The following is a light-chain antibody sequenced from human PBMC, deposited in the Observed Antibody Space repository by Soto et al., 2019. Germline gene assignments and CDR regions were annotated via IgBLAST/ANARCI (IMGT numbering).Light chain of an antibody. V-gene: IGKV1-5*01. CDR2: DAT. J-gene: IGKJ2*01. CDR1: QMIARW. Sequence: IQMTQSPPTLSASVGDTVTLTCRSSQMIARWLAWYQQKPGTAPRLIIYDATSLQSGVPPRFSATASETDFTLTISSLHPDDFATYYCLQYNTFPHSFGQGTKLEI. CDR3: LQYNTFPHS.